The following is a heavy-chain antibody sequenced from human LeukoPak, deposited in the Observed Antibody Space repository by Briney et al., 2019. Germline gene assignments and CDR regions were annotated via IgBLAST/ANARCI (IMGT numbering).Heavy chain of an antibody. CDR2: IKSKANNYAT. CDR3: TRPTTGDV. Sequence: GGSLRLSCAASGFTFSGSSIHWVRQASGKGLEWVGRIKSKANNYATAYAASVKGRFTISRDDSKNTAYLEMNSLKTEDTAVYYCTRPTTGDVWGQGTTVTVSS. J-gene: IGHJ6*02. D-gene: IGHD4-11*01. V-gene: IGHV3-73*01. CDR1: GFTFSGSS.